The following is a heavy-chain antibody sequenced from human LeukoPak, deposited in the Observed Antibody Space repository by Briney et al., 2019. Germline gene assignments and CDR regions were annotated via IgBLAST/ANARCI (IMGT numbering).Heavy chain of an antibody. J-gene: IGHJ4*02. V-gene: IGHV1-46*01. D-gene: IGHD5-18*01. CDR1: GFTFTSYY. Sequence: ASVKVSCKASGFTFTSYYMHWVRQAPGQGLEWMGIINPSGGSTSYAQKFQGRVTMTRDTSTSTVYMELSSLRSEDTAIYYCARDQYIYGYYYLGQGTLDTVSS. CDR2: INPSGGST. CDR3: ARDQYIYGYYY.